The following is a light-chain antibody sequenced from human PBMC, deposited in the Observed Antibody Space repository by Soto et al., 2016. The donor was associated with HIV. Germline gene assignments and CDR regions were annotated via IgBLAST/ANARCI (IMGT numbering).Light chain of an antibody. CDR3: LQDYTYPYT. CDR2: AS. J-gene: IGKJ2*01. V-gene: IGKV1-6*01. Sequence: ASSLGSGVPSRFSGSGFGTDFTLTISSLQPEDSASYFCLQDYTYPYTFGQGTKLEIK.